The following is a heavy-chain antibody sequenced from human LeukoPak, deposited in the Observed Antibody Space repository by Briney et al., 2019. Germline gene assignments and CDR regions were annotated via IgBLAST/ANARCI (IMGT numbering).Heavy chain of an antibody. J-gene: IGHJ4*02. CDR2: ISSSGSTI. CDR3: AHMDDDWTSLIDY. CDR1: GFTFSDYY. D-gene: IGHD3-3*01. Sequence: GGSLRLSCAASGFTFSDYYMSWLRQAPGKGLEWVSYISSSGSTIYYADSVKGRFTISRDNAKNSLYLQMNSLRAEDTAVYYCAHMDDDWTSLIDYWGQGTLVTVSS. V-gene: IGHV3-11*01.